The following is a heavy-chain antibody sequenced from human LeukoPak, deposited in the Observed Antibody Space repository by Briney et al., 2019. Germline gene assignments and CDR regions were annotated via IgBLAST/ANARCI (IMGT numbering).Heavy chain of an antibody. CDR2: IIPILGIA. V-gene: IGHV1-69*04. CDR3: ARVERRSFDY. D-gene: IGHD6-19*01. CDR1: GGTFSSYA. Sequence: SVKVSCKASGGTFSSYAISWVRQAPGQGLEWMGRIIPILGIANYAQKFQGRVTVTADKSTSTAYMELSSLRSEDTAVYYCARVERRSFDYWGQGTLVTVSS. J-gene: IGHJ4*02.